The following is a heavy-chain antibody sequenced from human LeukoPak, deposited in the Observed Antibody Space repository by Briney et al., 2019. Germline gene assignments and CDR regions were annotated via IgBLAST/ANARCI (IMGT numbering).Heavy chain of an antibody. Sequence: PGGSLRLSCAASGFTFDDYAMHWVRQAPGKGLEWVSGISWNSGSIGYADSVKGRFTISRDNAKNSLYLQMNSLRAEDTAVYYCASGTTVTNFAYWGQGTLVTVSS. D-gene: IGHD4-17*01. J-gene: IGHJ4*02. V-gene: IGHV3-9*01. CDR2: ISWNSGSI. CDR1: GFTFDDYA. CDR3: ASGTTVTNFAY.